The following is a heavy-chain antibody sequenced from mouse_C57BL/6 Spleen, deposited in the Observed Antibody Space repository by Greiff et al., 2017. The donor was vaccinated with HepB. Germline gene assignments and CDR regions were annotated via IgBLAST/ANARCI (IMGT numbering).Heavy chain of an antibody. D-gene: IGHD1-1*01. CDR1: GYTFTSYW. CDR2: IDPNSGGT. Sequence: VQLQQSGAELVKPGASVKLSCKASGYTFTSYWMHWVKQRPGRGLEWIGRIDPNSGGTKYNEKFKSKATLTVDKPSSTAYMQLSSLTSADSAVYYCARGDYYGSRGDYYAMDYWGQGTSVTVSS. CDR3: ARGDYYGSRGDYYAMDY. V-gene: IGHV1-72*01. J-gene: IGHJ4*01.